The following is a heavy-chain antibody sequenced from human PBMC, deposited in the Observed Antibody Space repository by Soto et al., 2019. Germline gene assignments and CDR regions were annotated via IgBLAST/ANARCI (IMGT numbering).Heavy chain of an antibody. CDR1: GGSFSGYY. CDR3: ARGFNDIVVVPAATEYWYFDL. CDR2: INHSGST. J-gene: IGHJ2*01. Sequence: QVQLQQWGAGLLKPSETLSLTCAVYGGSFSGYYWSWIRQPPGKGLEWIGEINHSGSTNYNPSLKRRVTISVDTSKNQFSLKLSSVTAADTAVYYCARGFNDIVVVPAATEYWYFDLWGRGTLVTVSS. V-gene: IGHV4-34*01. D-gene: IGHD2-2*01.